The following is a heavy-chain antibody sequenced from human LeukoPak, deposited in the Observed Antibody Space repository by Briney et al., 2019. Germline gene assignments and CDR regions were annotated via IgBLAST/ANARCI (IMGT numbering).Heavy chain of an antibody. Sequence: GGSLRLSCAASGFTFTTYAMSWVRQAPGKGLEWVSTVANSGVDTYYADSVRGRFTISRDNSRNTIYLQINSLRAEDTAVYYCAKSHSVAQRGYFDYWGQGTLVTVSS. V-gene: IGHV3-23*01. CDR3: AKSHSVAQRGYFDY. J-gene: IGHJ4*02. CDR1: GFTFTTYA. D-gene: IGHD4-23*01. CDR2: VANSGVDT.